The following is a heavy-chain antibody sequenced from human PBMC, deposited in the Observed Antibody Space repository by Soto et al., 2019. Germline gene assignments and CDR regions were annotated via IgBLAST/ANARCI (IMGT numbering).Heavy chain of an antibody. J-gene: IGHJ3*01. CDR1: GFTLTRYA. CDR2: INAGNGDT. Sequence: QVHLVQSGAGVEKPGASVKVSCKASGFTLTRYALHWVRQAPGQRLEYMGWINAGNGDTGHPQKFQGRVTMTRDIPASTVYMELNSLTSEDTAVYYCAREEVGPSFPFDLWGQGTVVVVSS. CDR3: AREEVGPSFPFDL. D-gene: IGHD1-26*01. V-gene: IGHV1-3*01.